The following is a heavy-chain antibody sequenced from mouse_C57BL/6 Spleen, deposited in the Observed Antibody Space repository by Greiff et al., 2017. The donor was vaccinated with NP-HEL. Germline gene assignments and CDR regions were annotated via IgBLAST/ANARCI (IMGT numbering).Heavy chain of an antibody. CDR1: GFTFSDYY. V-gene: IGHV5-16*01. CDR2: INYDGSST. Sequence: EVKVEESEGGLVQPGSSMKLSCTASGFTFSDYYMAWVRQVPEKGLEWVANINYDGSSTYYLDSLKSRFIISRDNAKNILYLQMSSLKSEDTATYYCARDGDYYGNYGWYFDVWGTGTTVTVSS. J-gene: IGHJ1*03. D-gene: IGHD2-1*01. CDR3: ARDGDYYGNYGWYFDV.